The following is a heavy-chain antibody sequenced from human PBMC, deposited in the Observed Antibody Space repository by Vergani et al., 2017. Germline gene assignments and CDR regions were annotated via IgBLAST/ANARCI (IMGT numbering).Heavy chain of an antibody. Sequence: EVQLEESGGGLVLPGRSLRLSCVASGFTSAGYAMHWVRQAPGKGLEWVPGISWNSNSIGYADSVKGRFTISRDNAKNSLYVQMNSLRAEDTALYYCAKDLGTSSGGGWFDPWGKGTLVTVSS. CDR3: AKDLGTSSGGGWFDP. J-gene: IGHJ5*02. CDR2: ISWNSNSI. CDR1: GFTSAGYA. D-gene: IGHD6-6*01. V-gene: IGHV3-9*02.